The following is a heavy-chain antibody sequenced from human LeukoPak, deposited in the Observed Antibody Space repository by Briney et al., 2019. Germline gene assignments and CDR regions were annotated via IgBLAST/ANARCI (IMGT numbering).Heavy chain of an antibody. Sequence: GGSLRLSCVASGFTFRTYWMTWARQAPGKGLEWVANIEQDGSEIYYVDSVKGRFTISRDNAKNSLYLQLNSLRAENTAVYYCARGFWSFDYWGQGTLVTVSS. D-gene: IGHD3-3*01. CDR1: GFTFRTYW. CDR3: ARGFWSFDY. J-gene: IGHJ4*02. CDR2: IEQDGSEI. V-gene: IGHV3-7*04.